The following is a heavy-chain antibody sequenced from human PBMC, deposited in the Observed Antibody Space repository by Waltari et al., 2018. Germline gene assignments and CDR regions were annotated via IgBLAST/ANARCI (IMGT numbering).Heavy chain of an antibody. CDR1: GGSISSYY. CDR2: IYYSGST. Sequence: QVQLQESGPGLVKPSETLSLTCTVSGGSISSYYWSWIRQPPGKGLEWIGYIYYSGSTNYNPSRKSRVTISVDTSKNQFSLKLSSVTAADTAVYYCARAPLVRSGIYWVWGYFDLWGRGTLVTVSS. D-gene: IGHD3-10*01. J-gene: IGHJ2*01. V-gene: IGHV4-59*01. CDR3: ARAPLVRSGIYWVWGYFDL.